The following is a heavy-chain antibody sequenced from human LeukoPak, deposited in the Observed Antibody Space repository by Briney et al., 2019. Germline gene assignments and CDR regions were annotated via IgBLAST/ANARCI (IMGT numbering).Heavy chain of an antibody. CDR1: GLTFNNYV. CDR3: AKQVGSSWLFDS. J-gene: IGHJ5*01. Sequence: PGGSLRLSCEASGLTFNNYVMTWVRQAPGKGLEWVSVVSGSGTYTYYADSLNGRFTISRDNSKNTLYLEMKSLRADDTAVYYCAKQVGSSWLFDSWGQGTLVTVSS. CDR2: VSGSGTYT. V-gene: IGHV3-23*01. D-gene: IGHD6-13*01.